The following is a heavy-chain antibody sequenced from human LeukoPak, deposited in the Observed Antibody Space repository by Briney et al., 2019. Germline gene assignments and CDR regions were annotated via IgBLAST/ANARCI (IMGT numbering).Heavy chain of an antibody. V-gene: IGHV1-8*03. J-gene: IGHJ6*03. Sequence: ASVKVSCKASGYTFTSYDIDWVRQATGQGLEWMGWMNPNSGNTGYAQKFQGRVTITRNTSISTAYMELSSLRSEDTAVYYCARTTVVPAAKDYYHYMDVWGKGTTVTVSS. CDR3: ARTTVVPAAKDYYHYMDV. D-gene: IGHD2-2*01. CDR2: MNPNSGNT. CDR1: GYTFTSYD.